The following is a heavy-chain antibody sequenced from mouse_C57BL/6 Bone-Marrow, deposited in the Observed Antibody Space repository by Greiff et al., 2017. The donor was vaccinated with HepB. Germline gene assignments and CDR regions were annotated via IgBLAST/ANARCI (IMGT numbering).Heavy chain of an antibody. D-gene: IGHD1-1*01. CDR2: IDPENGDT. CDR1: GFNIKDDY. Sequence: EVQLQQSGAELVRPGASVKLSCTASGFNIKDDYMHWVKQRPEQGLERIGWIDPENGDTEYASKFQGKATITADTPSNTAYLQLSSLTSEDTAVYYCTTRYGTDYWGQGTTLTVSS. J-gene: IGHJ2*01. V-gene: IGHV14-4*01. CDR3: TTRYGTDY.